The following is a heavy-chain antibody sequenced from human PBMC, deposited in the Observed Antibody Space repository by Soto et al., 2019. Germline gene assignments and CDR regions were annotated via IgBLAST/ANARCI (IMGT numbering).Heavy chain of an antibody. CDR3: AQDGGVGATLGLPSGVDY. J-gene: IGHJ4*02. V-gene: IGHV3-30*18. CDR1: GFPFSNYA. CDR2: ISYDGTNK. Sequence: QVQLVESGGGVVQPGRSLRVSCAASGFPFSNYAMHWVRQAPGKGLDWVAVISYDGTNKYYADSVKGRFTISRDNSKNTLYLQMNSLRPEDSSVFYCAQDGGVGATLGLPSGVDYWGQGTLVTVSS. D-gene: IGHD1-26*01.